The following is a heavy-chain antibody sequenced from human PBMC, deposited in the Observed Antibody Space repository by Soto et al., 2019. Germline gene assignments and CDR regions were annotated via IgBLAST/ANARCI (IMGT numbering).Heavy chain of an antibody. CDR1: GSTFTRYA. V-gene: IGHV1-3*01. D-gene: IGHD2-15*01. CDR3: ANDSTMVAVAPGY. J-gene: IGHJ4*02. CDR2: INAGNSDT. Sequence: ASVKGSCKASGSTFTRYAMHWVRQAPGQRLEWMGWINAGNSDTKYSQKFQGRVNITSDTCASTAYMELSSLRSEDTAVYYCANDSTMVAVAPGYRGKGILVTVS.